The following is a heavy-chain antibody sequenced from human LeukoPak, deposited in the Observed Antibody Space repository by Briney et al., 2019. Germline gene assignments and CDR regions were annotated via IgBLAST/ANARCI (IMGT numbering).Heavy chain of an antibody. CDR1: GLPISSYY. Sequence: NPSDTLSLTCTVSGLPISSYYLSWIRQPPGKGLEWIGYIYYSWSTNYNPSLKSRVSISVDTSKNQFSLKLSSVTAADTAVYYCARNSVAMHDYWGQGTLVTVSS. CDR3: ARNSVAMHDY. CDR2: IYYSWST. J-gene: IGHJ4*02. D-gene: IGHD2-21*01. V-gene: IGHV4-59*08.